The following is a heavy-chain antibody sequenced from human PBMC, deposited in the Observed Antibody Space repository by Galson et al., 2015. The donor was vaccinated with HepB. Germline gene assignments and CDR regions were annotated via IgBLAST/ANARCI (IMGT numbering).Heavy chain of an antibody. CDR1: GFTFSSYW. D-gene: IGHD3-16*01. CDR3: ARLWGAVATSDY. CDR2: INSDGSST. V-gene: IGHV3-74*01. Sequence: SLRLSCAASGFTFSSYWMHWVRQAPGKGLVWVSRINSDGSSTSYADSVKGRFTISRDNAKNTLYLQMNSLRAEDTAVYYCARLWGAVATSDYWGQGTLVTVSS. J-gene: IGHJ4*02.